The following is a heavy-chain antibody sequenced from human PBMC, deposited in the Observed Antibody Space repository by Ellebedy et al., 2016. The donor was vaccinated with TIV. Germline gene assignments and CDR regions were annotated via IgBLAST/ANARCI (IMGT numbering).Heavy chain of an antibody. CDR3: SRGWSTPDS. CDR1: GFTFSSYP. CDR2: IRSTGSDK. J-gene: IGHJ4*02. V-gene: IGHV3-21*06. Sequence: GESLKISCVASGFTFSSYPMNWVRQSPGKGLEWVSSIRSTGSDKYYAESVKGRFTISRDNAQDTLFLQMNSLRAEDTAVYFCSRGWSTPDSWGQGTLVIVSS. D-gene: IGHD2-15*01.